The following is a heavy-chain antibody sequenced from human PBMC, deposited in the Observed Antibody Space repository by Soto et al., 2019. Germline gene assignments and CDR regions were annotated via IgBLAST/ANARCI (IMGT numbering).Heavy chain of an antibody. V-gene: IGHV3-30*18. D-gene: IGHD5-18*01. CDR3: AKVEGSSYGYANYYYYDMDV. CDR2: ISYDGGNK. J-gene: IGHJ6*02. CDR1: GFTFSSYG. Sequence: PGGSVRLACAASGFTFSSYGMHWVRQAPGKGLEWVAVISYDGGNKYYADSVKGRFTISRDNSKNTLYLQMNSLRAEDTAVYYCAKVEGSSYGYANYYYYDMDVWGQGTTVTVSS.